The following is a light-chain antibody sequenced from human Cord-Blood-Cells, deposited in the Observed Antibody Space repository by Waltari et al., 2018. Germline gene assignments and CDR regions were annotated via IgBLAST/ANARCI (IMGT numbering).Light chain of an antibody. CDR2: AAS. CDR3: QQSYSTPLWT. V-gene: IGKV1-39*01. Sequence: DIQMTQSPSSLSASVGDRVTITCRASQSISSYLNWYQQKPGKAPKLLIYAASSLQSGGPSRFSCSGSGTDFTLTINSLQPEDFATYYCQQSYSTPLWTFGQGTKVEIK. J-gene: IGKJ1*01. CDR1: QSISSY.